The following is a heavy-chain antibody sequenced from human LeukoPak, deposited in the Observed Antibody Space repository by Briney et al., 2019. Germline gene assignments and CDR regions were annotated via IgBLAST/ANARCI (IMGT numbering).Heavy chain of an antibody. Sequence: GGSLRLSCAASGFTFDDYGMSWVRQAPGKGLEWVSGINWNGGSTGYADSAKGRFTISRDNAEDSLYLQMNSLRAEDTALYYCARDKAGGRIVVVPACFDYWGQGTLVTVSS. CDR3: ARDKAGGRIVVVPACFDY. D-gene: IGHD2-2*01. CDR1: GFTFDDYG. CDR2: INWNGGST. V-gene: IGHV3-20*04. J-gene: IGHJ4*02.